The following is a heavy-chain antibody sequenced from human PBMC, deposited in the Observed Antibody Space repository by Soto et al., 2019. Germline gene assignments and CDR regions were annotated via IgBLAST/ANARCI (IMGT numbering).Heavy chain of an antibody. CDR1: VGSISISSYY. J-gene: IGHJ4*02. CDR2: IYYSGST. D-gene: IGHD1-26*01. Sequence: SETLSLTCTVSVGSISISSYYWGWIRQPPRKGLEWIASIYYSGSTYYNPSLKSRVTISVDTSKNQFSLKLSSVTAADTAVYYCARHRLLTPPVYWGQGTLVTVSS. CDR3: ARHRLLTPPVY. V-gene: IGHV4-39*01.